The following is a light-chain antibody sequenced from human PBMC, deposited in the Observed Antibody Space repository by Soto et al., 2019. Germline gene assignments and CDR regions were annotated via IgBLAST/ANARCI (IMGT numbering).Light chain of an antibody. CDR1: QTISSW. J-gene: IGKJ1*01. Sequence: DIQMTQSPSTLSGSVGDRVTITCRASQTISSWLAWYQQKPGKAPKLLIYKASTVKSGVPSRFSGSGSGTEFTLTISSLQPDDFATYYCQQYYTYWHMFGQGTRVEIK. CDR3: QQYYTYWHM. V-gene: IGKV1-5*03. CDR2: KAS.